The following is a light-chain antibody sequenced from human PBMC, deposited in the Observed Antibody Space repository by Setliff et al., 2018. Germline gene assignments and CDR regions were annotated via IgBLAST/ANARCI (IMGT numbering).Light chain of an antibody. J-gene: IGLJ1*01. Sequence: QSVLTQPASVSGSPGQSITISCTGSSSDVGTYNYVSWYQQHPGKAPKLMIYDVSKRPSGVSNRFSGSKSGNTAFLTITGLQAEDEADYYCSSYTSSRTFVFGSGTKVTV. V-gene: IGLV2-14*03. CDR2: DVS. CDR3: SSYTSSRTFV. CDR1: SSDVGTYNY.